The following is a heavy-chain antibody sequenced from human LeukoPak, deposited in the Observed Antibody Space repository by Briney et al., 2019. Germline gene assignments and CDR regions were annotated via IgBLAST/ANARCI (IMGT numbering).Heavy chain of an antibody. Sequence: PSETLSLTCSVSGYSISSGYYWGWIRQPPGKALEWIGGIYHSGSTYYNPSLKSRVTISVDTSKNQFSLKLSSVTAADTAVYYCARPYGSGSSVDDTFDIWGQGTMVIVSS. J-gene: IGHJ3*02. D-gene: IGHD3-10*01. CDR2: IYHSGST. CDR3: ARPYGSGSSVDDTFDI. V-gene: IGHV4-38-2*02. CDR1: GYSISSGYY.